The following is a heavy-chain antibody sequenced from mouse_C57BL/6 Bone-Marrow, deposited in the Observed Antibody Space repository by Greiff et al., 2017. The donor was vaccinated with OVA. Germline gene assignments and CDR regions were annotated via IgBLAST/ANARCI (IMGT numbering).Heavy chain of an antibody. Sequence: VMLVESGPGLVAPSQSLSITCTVSGFSLTSYAISWVRQPPGKGLEWLGVIWTGGGTTYNSALKSRLSISKDNSKSHVFLKMNSMQTDDTARYYCARKSSTVVDAMDYWGQGTSVTVSS. J-gene: IGHJ4*01. CDR1: GFSLTSYA. CDR2: IWTGGGT. V-gene: IGHV2-9-1*01. D-gene: IGHD1-1*01. CDR3: ARKSSTVVDAMDY.